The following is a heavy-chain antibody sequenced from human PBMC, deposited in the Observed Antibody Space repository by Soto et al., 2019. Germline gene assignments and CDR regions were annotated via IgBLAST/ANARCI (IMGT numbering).Heavy chain of an antibody. V-gene: IGHV3-30*18. J-gene: IGHJ4*02. Sequence: QVQLVESGGGVVQPGRSLRLSCAASGFTFSYYGMHWVRQAPGKGLEWVAMISYDGSDRYYADSVRGRFTISRDNSKNTLNLQMNSLRGDDTAVYYCAKALGELSSESYDYWGQGTLITVSS. CDR3: AKALGELSSESYDY. CDR1: GFTFSYYG. D-gene: IGHD3-16*02. CDR2: ISYDGSDR.